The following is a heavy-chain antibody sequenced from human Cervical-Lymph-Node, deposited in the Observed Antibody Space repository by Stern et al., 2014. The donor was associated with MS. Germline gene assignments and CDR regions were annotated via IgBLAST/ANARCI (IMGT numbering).Heavy chain of an antibody. Sequence: VQLVESGPGLVKPSETLSLTCTVSGGSIYNYYWTWIRQPPGKGLEWIGHIDYSGSTNYNPSLEIRVTMSVDSSKNEFSLILTSVTAADTAVYYCARALRNAYTWFDPWGQGTLVTVSS. D-gene: IGHD2-2*01. CDR1: GGSIYNYY. CDR3: ARALRNAYTWFDP. CDR2: IDYSGST. V-gene: IGHV4-59*01. J-gene: IGHJ5*01.